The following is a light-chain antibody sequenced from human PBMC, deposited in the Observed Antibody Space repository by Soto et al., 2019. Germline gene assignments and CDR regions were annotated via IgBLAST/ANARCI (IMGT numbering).Light chain of an antibody. J-gene: IGKJ3*01. V-gene: IGKV1-5*01. CDR1: QSISSW. CDR2: DAS. CDR3: QQYNSLL. Sequence: DIQMTQSPSTLSASVGDRVTITCRASQSISSWLAWYQQKPGKAPKLLIYDASSLESGVPSRFSGSGSGTEFTHTISSLQPDDFATYYCQQYNSLLFGHGTKVDIK.